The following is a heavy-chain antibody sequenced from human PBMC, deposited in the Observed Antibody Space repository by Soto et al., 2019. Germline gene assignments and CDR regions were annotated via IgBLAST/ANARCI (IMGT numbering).Heavy chain of an antibody. J-gene: IGHJ4*02. V-gene: IGHV3-30-3*01. Sequence: QVQLVESGGGVVQPGRSLRLSCAASGFTFSSYSMHWVRQAPVKGLEWLAVISYDGSNKYYADSVKGRFTISRDNSKNTLYLQMNSLRAEDTAVYYCATTVTTRFDYWGQGTLVTVSS. CDR2: ISYDGSNK. CDR3: ATTVTTRFDY. D-gene: IGHD4-17*01. CDR1: GFTFSSYS.